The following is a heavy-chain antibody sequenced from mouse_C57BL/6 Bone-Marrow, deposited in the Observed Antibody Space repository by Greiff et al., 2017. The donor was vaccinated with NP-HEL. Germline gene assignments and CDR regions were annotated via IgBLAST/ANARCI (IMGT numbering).Heavy chain of an antibody. CDR1: GYTFTSYW. J-gene: IGHJ1*03. Sequence: QVQLQQPGAELVKPGASVKMSCKASGYTFTSYWITWVKQRPGQGLEWIGDIYPGSGSTNYNEKFKSKATLTVDNSSSTAYMQLSSLTSEDSAVYYCARRPYHYGSSYGYFDVWGTGTTVTVSS. D-gene: IGHD1-1*01. CDR3: ARRPYHYGSSYGYFDV. CDR2: IYPGSGST. V-gene: IGHV1-55*01.